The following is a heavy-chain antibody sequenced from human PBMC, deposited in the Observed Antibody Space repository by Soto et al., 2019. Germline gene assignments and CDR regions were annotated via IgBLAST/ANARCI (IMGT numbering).Heavy chain of an antibody. CDR1: GFTVSSNY. CDR2: IYSGGST. V-gene: IGHV3-53*01. D-gene: IGHD6-6*01. Sequence: PGGSLRLSCAASGFTVSSNYMNWVRQAPGKGLEWVSVIYSGGSTYYADSVKGRFAISRDISKNTLYLQMNSLRAEDTAVYYCASITGGQLGANYFDYWGQGTMVPVYS. CDR3: ASITGGQLGANYFDY. J-gene: IGHJ4*02.